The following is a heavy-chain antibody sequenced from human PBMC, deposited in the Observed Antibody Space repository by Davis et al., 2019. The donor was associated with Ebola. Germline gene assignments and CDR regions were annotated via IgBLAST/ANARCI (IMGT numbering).Heavy chain of an antibody. J-gene: IGHJ4*02. CDR2: IRSKANSYAT. D-gene: IGHD6-13*01. CDR3: SGIAAAGTVDY. V-gene: IGHV3-73*01. Sequence: MHWVRQASGNGLEWVGRIRSKANSYATAYAASVKGRFTISRDDSKNTAYLQMNSLKTEDTAVYYCSGIAAAGTVDYWGQGTLVTVSS.